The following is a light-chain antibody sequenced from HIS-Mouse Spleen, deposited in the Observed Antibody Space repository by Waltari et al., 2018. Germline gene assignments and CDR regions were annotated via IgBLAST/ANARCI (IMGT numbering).Light chain of an antibody. Sequence: DIQLTQSPSFLSASVGDRVTITCRASQGISSYLAWYQQKPGKAPKLLIYAASILQSGVPSRFSGSGSGTEFTHTISSLQTEDFATYYCQQLNSYPPTFGQGTKVEIK. CDR2: AAS. V-gene: IGKV1-9*01. J-gene: IGKJ1*01. CDR1: QGISSY. CDR3: QQLNSYPPT.